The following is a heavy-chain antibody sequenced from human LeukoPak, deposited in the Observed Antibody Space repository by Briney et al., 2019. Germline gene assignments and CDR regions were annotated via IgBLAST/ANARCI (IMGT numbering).Heavy chain of an antibody. V-gene: IGHV3-11*04. CDR2: ISSSGSTI. CDR3: ARDGSSSSLDY. CDR1: GFTFDDYG. Sequence: GGSLRLPCAASGFTFDDYGMSWVRQAPGKGLEWVSYISSSGSTIYYADSVKGRFTISRDNAKNSLYLQMNSLRAEDTAVYYCARDGSSSSLDYWGQGTLVTVSS. D-gene: IGHD6-6*01. J-gene: IGHJ4*02.